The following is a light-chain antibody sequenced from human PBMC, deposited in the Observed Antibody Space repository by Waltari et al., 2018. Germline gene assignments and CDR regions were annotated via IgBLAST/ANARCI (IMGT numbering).Light chain of an antibody. CDR3: QQSGSSSFS. Sequence: EIVLTQSPGTLSLSPGERAALSCRASERVDSRYLAWYQQKPGQAPSLLIYSTSSRATGIPDRFSGSGSGTDFTLTITKLEPEDFAVYYCQQSGSSSFSFGQGTKLEIK. CDR2: STS. CDR1: ERVDSRY. V-gene: IGKV3-20*01. J-gene: IGKJ2*03.